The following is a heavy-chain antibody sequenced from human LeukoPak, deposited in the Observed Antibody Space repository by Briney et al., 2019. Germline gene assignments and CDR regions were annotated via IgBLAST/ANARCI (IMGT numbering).Heavy chain of an antibody. V-gene: IGHV3-7*01. Sequence: SGGSLRLSCAASGITFSSYAMSWVRQAPGKGLEWVANIKQDGSEKYYVESVKGRFTISRDNAKNSLYLQMNSLRAEDTAVYYCARDATYKLDNWGQGTLVTVSS. CDR2: IKQDGSEK. CDR3: ARDATYKLDN. J-gene: IGHJ4*02. CDR1: GITFSSYA. D-gene: IGHD1-1*01.